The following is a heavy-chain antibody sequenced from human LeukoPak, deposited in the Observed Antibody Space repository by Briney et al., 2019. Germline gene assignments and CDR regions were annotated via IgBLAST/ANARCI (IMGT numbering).Heavy chain of an antibody. Sequence: SGGSLRLSCAASGFTFSSYSMNWVRQAPGKGLEWVSSISSSSSYIYYADSVKGRFTISRDNAKNSLYLQMNSLRAEDTAVYYCARLRIAARPFYYYYMDVWGKGTTVTVSS. D-gene: IGHD6-6*01. J-gene: IGHJ6*03. CDR1: GFTFSSYS. V-gene: IGHV3-21*01. CDR2: ISSSSSYI. CDR3: ARLRIAARPFYYYYMDV.